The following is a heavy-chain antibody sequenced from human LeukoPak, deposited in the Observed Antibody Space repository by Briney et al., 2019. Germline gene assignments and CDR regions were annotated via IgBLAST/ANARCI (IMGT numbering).Heavy chain of an antibody. CDR1: GFTLSDSA. V-gene: IGHV3-73*01. Sequence: GGSLRLSCAASGFTLSDSAMHWVRQTSGKGLEWVGRIRSKSNNYATEYAASGRGRFTISRDDSKNKVYLQLNSLKTDDTAIYYCARHRDPDYGDTKIFDFWGLGTLVTVSS. CDR3: ARHRDPDYGDTKIFDF. CDR2: IRSKSNNYAT. D-gene: IGHD4-17*01. J-gene: IGHJ4*02.